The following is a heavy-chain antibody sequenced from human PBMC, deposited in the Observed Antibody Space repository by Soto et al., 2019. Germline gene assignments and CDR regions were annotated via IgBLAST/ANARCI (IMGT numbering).Heavy chain of an antibody. D-gene: IGHD3-16*02. J-gene: IGHJ3*02. CDR3: ARGNMITFGGVIVHDAFDI. CDR2: MNPNSGNT. Sequence: ASVKVSCKASGYTFTSYDINWVRQATGQGLEWMGWMNPNSGNTGYAQKFQGRVTMTRNTSISTAYMELSSLRSEDTAVYYCARGNMITFGGVIVHDAFDIWGQGTMGTVSS. CDR1: GYTFTSYD. V-gene: IGHV1-8*01.